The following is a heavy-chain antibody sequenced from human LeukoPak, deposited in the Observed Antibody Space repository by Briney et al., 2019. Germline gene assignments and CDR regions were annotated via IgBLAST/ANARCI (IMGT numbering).Heavy chain of an antibody. D-gene: IGHD3-3*01. CDR1: GYTFTSYY. CDR3: AREDALATITIFGVVPYYYYGMDV. J-gene: IGHJ6*02. V-gene: IGHV1-46*01. Sequence: EASVKVSCKASGYTFTSYYMHWVRQAPGQGLEWMGIINPSGGSTSYAQKLQGRVTMTTDTSTSTAYMELRSLRSDDTAVYYCAREDALATITIFGVVPYYYYGMDVWGQGTTVTVS. CDR2: INPSGGST.